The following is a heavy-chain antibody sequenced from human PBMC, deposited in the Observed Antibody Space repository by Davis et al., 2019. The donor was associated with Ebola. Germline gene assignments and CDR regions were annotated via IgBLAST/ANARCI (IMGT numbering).Heavy chain of an antibody. V-gene: IGHV3-74*01. CDR2: INSDGSST. D-gene: IGHD1-26*01. J-gene: IGHJ4*02. Sequence: HTGGSLRLSCAASGFTFSSYWMHWVRQAPGKGLVWVSRINSDGSSTSYADSVKGRFTISRDNAKNTLYLQMNSLRAEDTAVYYCAREDGYLIRVGAESFDYWGQGTLVTVSS. CDR3: AREDGYLIRVGAESFDY. CDR1: GFTFSSYW.